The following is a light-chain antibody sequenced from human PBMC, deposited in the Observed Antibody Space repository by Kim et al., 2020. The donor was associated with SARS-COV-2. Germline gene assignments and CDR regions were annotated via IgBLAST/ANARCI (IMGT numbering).Light chain of an antibody. CDR2: YND. Sequence: PRVTISCSGGSSNIGNNAVNWYQQIPGKPPRLLIYYNDLLPSGVSGRFSGSKSGTSASLAISGLQSEDEADYYCATWDDTLKGWVFGGGTQLTVL. V-gene: IGLV1-36*01. CDR1: SSNIGNNA. CDR3: ATWDDTLKGWV. J-gene: IGLJ3*02.